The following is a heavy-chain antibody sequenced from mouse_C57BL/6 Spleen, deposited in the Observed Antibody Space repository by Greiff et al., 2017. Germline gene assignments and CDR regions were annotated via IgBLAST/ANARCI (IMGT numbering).Heavy chain of an antibody. Sequence: VQLQQSGPELVKPGASVKISCKASGYEFSSSWMNWVKQRPGKGLEWIGRIYPGDGDTNYNGKFKGKATLTADTSSSTAYMQLSSLPSEDSSVYISARRGGRGAMDYWGQGTSVTVSS. CDR2: IYPGDGDT. CDR3: ARRGGRGAMDY. V-gene: IGHV1-82*01. CDR1: GYEFSSSW. D-gene: IGHD1-1*02. J-gene: IGHJ4*01.